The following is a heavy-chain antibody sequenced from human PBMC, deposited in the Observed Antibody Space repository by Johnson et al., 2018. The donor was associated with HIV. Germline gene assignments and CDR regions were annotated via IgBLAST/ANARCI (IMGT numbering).Heavy chain of an antibody. J-gene: IGHJ3*02. CDR2: IKSNTDGGTT. Sequence: VQLVESGGGLVKSGGSLRLSCTASGFTFSNAWMNWVRQAPGKGLEWVGRIKSNTDGGTTDYAAPVKGRFTISRDDSKNTVFLQMNSLKSEDTAVYYCTTDWVYYDVLAGYFVTVHADAFDIWGQGTMVTVSS. CDR3: TTDWVYYDVLAGYFVTVHADAFDI. D-gene: IGHD3-9*01. V-gene: IGHV3-15*01. CDR1: GFTFSNAW.